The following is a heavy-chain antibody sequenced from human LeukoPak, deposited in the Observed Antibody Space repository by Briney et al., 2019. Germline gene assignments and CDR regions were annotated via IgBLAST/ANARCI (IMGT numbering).Heavy chain of an antibody. CDR3: ARGPYDILTGYYTPGVFDI. Sequence: SSETLSLTCAVYGGSFSGYYWSWIRQPPGKGLEWIGEINHSGSTNYNPSLKSRVTISVDTSKNQFSLKLSSVTAADTAVYYCARGPYDILTGYYTPGVFDIWGQGTMVTVSS. V-gene: IGHV4-34*01. J-gene: IGHJ3*02. D-gene: IGHD3-9*01. CDR2: INHSGST. CDR1: GGSFSGYY.